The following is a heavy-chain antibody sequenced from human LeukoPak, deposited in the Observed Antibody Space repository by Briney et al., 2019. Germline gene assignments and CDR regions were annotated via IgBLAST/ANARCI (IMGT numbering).Heavy chain of an antibody. CDR1: GGSFSGYY. Sequence: PETLSLTCAVYGGSFSGYYWSWIRQPPGKGLEWIGEINHSGSTNYNPSLKSRVTISVDTSKNQFSLKLSSVTAADTAVYYCARGGDFWSGYSKAPYYYYGMDVWGQGTTVTVSS. V-gene: IGHV4-34*01. CDR3: ARGGDFWSGYSKAPYYYYGMDV. J-gene: IGHJ6*02. CDR2: INHSGST. D-gene: IGHD3-3*01.